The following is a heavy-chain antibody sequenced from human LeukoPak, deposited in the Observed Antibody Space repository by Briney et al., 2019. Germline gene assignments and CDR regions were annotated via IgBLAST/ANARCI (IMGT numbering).Heavy chain of an antibody. CDR3: ARVPSSGSGLDY. CDR1: GGSISSSSYY. J-gene: IGHJ4*02. Sequence: SETLSLTCTVSGGSISSSSYYWGWIRQPPGKGLEWIGSIYYSGSTYYSPSLKSRVTISVDTSKNQFSLKLSSVTAADTAVYYCARVPSSGSGLDYWGQGTLVTVSS. D-gene: IGHD2-15*01. V-gene: IGHV4-39*07. CDR2: IYYSGST.